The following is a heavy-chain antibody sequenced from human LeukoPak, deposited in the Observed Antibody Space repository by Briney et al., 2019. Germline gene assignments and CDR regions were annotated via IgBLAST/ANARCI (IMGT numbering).Heavy chain of an antibody. V-gene: IGHV4-31*03. CDR3: ASRGGGYKWFEY. Sequence: SETLSLTCTVSGGSISSGGYYWSWIRQHPGKGLEWIGYIYYSGSTYYNPYLKSRVTISADTSKNQFSLKLSSVTAADTAVYYCASRGGGYKWFEYWGQGTLVPVPS. CDR2: IYYSGST. J-gene: IGHJ4*02. D-gene: IGHD5-24*01. CDR1: GGSISSGGYY.